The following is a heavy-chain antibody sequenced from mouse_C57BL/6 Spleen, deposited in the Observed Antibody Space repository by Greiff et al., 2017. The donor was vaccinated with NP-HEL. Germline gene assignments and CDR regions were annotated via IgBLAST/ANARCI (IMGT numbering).Heavy chain of an antibody. Sequence: EVQLVESGGGLVKPGGSLKLSCAASGFTFSSYTMSWVRQTPEKRLEWVATISGGGGNTYYPDSVKGRFTISRDNAKNTLYLQMSSLRSEDTALYYCARQDSSGYVWFAYWGQGTLVTVSA. CDR1: GFTFSSYT. CDR2: ISGGGGNT. D-gene: IGHD3-2*02. V-gene: IGHV5-9*01. J-gene: IGHJ3*01. CDR3: ARQDSSGYVWFAY.